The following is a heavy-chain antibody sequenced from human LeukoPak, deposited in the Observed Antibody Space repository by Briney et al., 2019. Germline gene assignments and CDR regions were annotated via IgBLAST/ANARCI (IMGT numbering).Heavy chain of an antibody. CDR1: GGSISSGGYY. J-gene: IGHJ4*02. D-gene: IGHD5-12*01. CDR2: VNYRGST. V-gene: IGHV4-31*03. Sequence: SETLSLTCTVSGGSISSGGYYWSWIRQHPGKGLEWIGYVNYRGSTYKNPSLESRVTISVDTSKNEFSLKLSSVGAADMALYYCARASGNDFFDHWGQGSLVTVS. CDR3: ARASGNDFFDH.